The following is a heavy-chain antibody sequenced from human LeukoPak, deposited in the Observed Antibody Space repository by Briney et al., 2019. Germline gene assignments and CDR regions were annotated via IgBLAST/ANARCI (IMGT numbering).Heavy chain of an antibody. V-gene: IGHV4-39*01. CDR1: GGSIGSSNYY. J-gene: IGHJ4*02. D-gene: IGHD2/OR15-2a*01. CDR2: IFYSGNT. CDR3: ARHKGAQYFDY. Sequence: SETLSLTCTVSGGSIGSSNYYWGWIRQPPGKGLEWIGHIFYSGNTYYNPSFKSRVTISVDTSKNRFSLKLSSVTAADTAVYYCARHKGAQYFDYWGQGSLVTVSS.